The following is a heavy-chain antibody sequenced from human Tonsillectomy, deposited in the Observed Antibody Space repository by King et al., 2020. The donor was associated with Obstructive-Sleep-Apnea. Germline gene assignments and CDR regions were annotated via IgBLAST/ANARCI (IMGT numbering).Heavy chain of an antibody. D-gene: IGHD3-10*01. V-gene: IGHV3-30*18. Sequence: VQLVESGGGVVQPGRSLRLSCAASGFSFNSYAMHWVRQAPGKGLEWVAVISYHGSNKYNADSVKGRFSISMDNSENTLYLQMNSLRAEDTAVYYCAKDQGRYYGSGRPQSFFYGLDVWGQGTTVTVSS. CDR2: ISYHGSNK. J-gene: IGHJ6*02. CDR3: AKDQGRYYGSGRPQSFFYGLDV. CDR1: GFSFNSYA.